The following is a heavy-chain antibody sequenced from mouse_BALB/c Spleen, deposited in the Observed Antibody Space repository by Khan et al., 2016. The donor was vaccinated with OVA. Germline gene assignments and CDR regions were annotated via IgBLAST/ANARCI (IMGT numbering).Heavy chain of an antibody. CDR1: GYIFTNYM. D-gene: IGHD1-1*01. CDR3: ARGGYGSFGF. J-gene: IGHJ3*01. V-gene: IGHV1-4*01. CDR2: INPSNDYS. Sequence: QVQLQQSGAELARPGASVKMSCKASGYIFTNYMMHWVKQRPGQGLEWIGDINPSNDYSNYNQNFKDKATLTADKSSSTAYMQLSSLTSEDSAVYYCARGGYGSFGFWGQGTLVTVS.